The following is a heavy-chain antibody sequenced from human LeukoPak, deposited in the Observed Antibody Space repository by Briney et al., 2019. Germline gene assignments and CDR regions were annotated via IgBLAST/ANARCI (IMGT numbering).Heavy chain of an antibody. D-gene: IGHD3-10*01. CDR3: ARDLSYYGSGTKLYYYYYYMDV. J-gene: IGHJ6*03. V-gene: IGHV4-61*02. CDR1: GGSISSGSYY. CDR2: IYTSGST. Sequence: SETLSLTCTVSGGSISSGSYYWSWIRQPAGKGLEWIGRIYTSGSTNYNPSLKSRVTISVDTSKNQFSLKLSSVTAADTAVYYCARDLSYYGSGTKLYYYYYYMDVWGKGTTVTISS.